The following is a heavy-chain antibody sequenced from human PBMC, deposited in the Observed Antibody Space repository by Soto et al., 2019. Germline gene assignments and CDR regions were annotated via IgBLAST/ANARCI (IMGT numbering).Heavy chain of an antibody. Sequence: GGSLRLSCAASGFTFSSYGMHWVRQAPGNGLEWVAVIWYDGSNKYYADSVKGRFTISRDNSKNTLYLQMNSLRAEDTAVYYCASDCSSTSCPKNYYYGMDVWGQGTTVTVSS. CDR1: GFTFSSYG. CDR2: IWYDGSNK. J-gene: IGHJ6*02. V-gene: IGHV3-33*01. CDR3: ASDCSSTSCPKNYYYGMDV. D-gene: IGHD2-2*01.